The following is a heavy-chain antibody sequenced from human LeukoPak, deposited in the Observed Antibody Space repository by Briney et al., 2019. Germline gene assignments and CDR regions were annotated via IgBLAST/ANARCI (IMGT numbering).Heavy chain of an antibody. CDR3: AKSRGRFSSSWTAFDS. Sequence: GGSLRLSCVASGFTFSSYGMHWVRQAPGKGLEWVAVIWYDGSKIYYADSVKGRFTISRDNSKNTLYLQMNSLRAEDTAVYYCAKSRGRFSSSWTAFDSWGQGTLVTVSS. D-gene: IGHD6-6*01. CDR2: IWYDGSKI. CDR1: GFTFSSYG. J-gene: IGHJ4*02. V-gene: IGHV3-33*06.